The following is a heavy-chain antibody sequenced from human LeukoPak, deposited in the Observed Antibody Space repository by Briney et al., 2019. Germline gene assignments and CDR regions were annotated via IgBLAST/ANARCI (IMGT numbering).Heavy chain of an antibody. CDR2: IRSSSET. V-gene: IGHV3-48*01. J-gene: IGHJ5*02. CDR3: ARDAGNSGYGCDL. D-gene: IGHD5-12*01. Sequence: QRGGSLRLSCAASGFLFSQYSMNWVRQAPGKGLEWVSHIRSSSETFYADSVKGRFTISRDNARNSLYLQMNNLRGEDTAIYYCARDAGNSGYGCDLWGQGTLVTVSS. CDR1: GFLFSQYS.